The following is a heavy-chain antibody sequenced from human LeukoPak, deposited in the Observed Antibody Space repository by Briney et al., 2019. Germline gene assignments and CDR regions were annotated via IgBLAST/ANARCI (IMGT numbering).Heavy chain of an antibody. CDR3: ASSKDYHDSSGYARTLDY. Sequence: SVKVSCKTSGGTFRSYAISWVRQAPGQGLEWMGGIIPIFGTANYAQKFQGRVTITADESTSTAYMELSSLRSEDTAIYYCASSKDYHDSSGYARTLDYWGQGTLVTVSS. CDR1: GGTFRSYA. V-gene: IGHV1-69*13. J-gene: IGHJ4*02. D-gene: IGHD3-22*01. CDR2: IIPIFGTA.